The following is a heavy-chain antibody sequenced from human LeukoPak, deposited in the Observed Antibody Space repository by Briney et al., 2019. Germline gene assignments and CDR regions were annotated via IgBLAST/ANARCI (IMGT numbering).Heavy chain of an antibody. CDR1: GVALSGYN. D-gene: IGHD3-16*01. CDR2: IYTTNDWI. J-gene: IGHJ4*02. V-gene: IGHV3-21*01. CDR3: ARDGGSGADY. Sequence: GGALRLSCAAPGVALSGYNIKRGRPAPGEGVEWVSSIYTTNDWIYYADSVMGRFTISRDSAKNSLYLQMNSLRAEDTAVYYCARDGGSGADYWGQGTLVSVSS.